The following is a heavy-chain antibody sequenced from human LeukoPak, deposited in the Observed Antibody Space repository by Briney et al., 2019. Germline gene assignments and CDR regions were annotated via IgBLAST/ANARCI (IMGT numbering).Heavy chain of an antibody. D-gene: IGHD5-24*01. CDR2: IYYSGST. Sequence: SETLSLTCTVSGGSISSYYWSWIRQPPGKGLEWIGYIYYSGSTNYNPSLKNRVTISVDTSKNQFSLKLSSVTAADTAVYYCARVNGDGYSPSDSWGQGTLVTVSS. J-gene: IGHJ4*02. V-gene: IGHV4-59*01. CDR1: GGSISSYY. CDR3: ARVNGDGYSPSDS.